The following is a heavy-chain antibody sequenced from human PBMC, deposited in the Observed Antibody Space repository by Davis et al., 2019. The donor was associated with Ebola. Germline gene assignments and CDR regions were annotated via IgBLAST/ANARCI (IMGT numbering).Heavy chain of an antibody. Sequence: PGGSLRLSCAASGFTFSSYGMHWVRQAPGKGLEWVSLIYTGGRTFYADSVEGRFTISRDNSENTLYLQMNGLRDEDTAVYYCARSSGYYDFLSPMDVWGKGTTVIVSS. CDR3: ARSSGYYDFLSPMDV. CDR2: IYTGGRT. CDR1: GFTFSSYG. D-gene: IGHD3/OR15-3a*01. J-gene: IGHJ6*04. V-gene: IGHV3-NL1*01.